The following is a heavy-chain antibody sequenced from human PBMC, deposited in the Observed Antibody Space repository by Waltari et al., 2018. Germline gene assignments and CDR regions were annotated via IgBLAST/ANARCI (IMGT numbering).Heavy chain of an antibody. V-gene: IGHV3-53*01. Sequence: EVQLVESGGNLIQPGGSLRLSCAASGFTVRTNFISWVRQAPGKGLEWVSIIYSGGKTCYAGSGKGRFTIARYNYKNMVYLEMNSLRSEDTAVYYCAKQSPSYTRGWYPLESWGPGTLVTVSP. CDR2: IYSGGKT. CDR3: AKQSPSYTRGWYPLES. D-gene: IGHD6-19*01. CDR1: GFTVRTNF. J-gene: IGHJ4*02.